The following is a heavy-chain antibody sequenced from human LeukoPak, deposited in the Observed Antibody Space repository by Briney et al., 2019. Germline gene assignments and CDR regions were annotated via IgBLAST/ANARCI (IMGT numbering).Heavy chain of an antibody. CDR2: IFYSGNT. J-gene: IGHJ2*01. V-gene: IGHV4-59*08. CDR1: GGSISSYY. D-gene: IGHD4-17*01. Sequence: SETLSLTCTVSGGSISSYYWSWIRQPAGKGLEWIGYIFYSGNTNYNPSLKSRVTISLDMSKTQFSLKLSSVTAADTAVYYCARLLRSVTTSAIWYFDLWGRGTLVTVSS. CDR3: ARLLRSVTTSAIWYFDL.